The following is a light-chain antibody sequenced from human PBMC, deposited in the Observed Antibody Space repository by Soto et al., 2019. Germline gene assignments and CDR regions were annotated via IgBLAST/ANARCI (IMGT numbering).Light chain of an antibody. V-gene: IGKV3-20*01. CDR2: AAS. CDR1: RIISSTY. Sequence: ETVLTQSPGTLSLSPGDRATLSCRASRIISSTYLAWYQQKPGQAPRLLIYAASSRATGIPDRFSGSGSGTEFTLSISGLEPEYFAVNYCQHYGSSRWTFGQGTKVDVK. J-gene: IGKJ1*01. CDR3: QHYGSSRWT.